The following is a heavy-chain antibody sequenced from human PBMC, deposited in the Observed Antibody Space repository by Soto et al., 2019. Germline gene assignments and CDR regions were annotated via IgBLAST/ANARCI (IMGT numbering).Heavy chain of an antibody. D-gene: IGHD2-2*01. J-gene: IGHJ4*02. Sequence: GGSLILSCAASGFTFSSYSMNWVRQAPGKGLEWVSSISSRSSYIYYADSVKGRFTISRDNAKNSLYLQMNSLRAEDTAVYYCAIVTLGYCISTSCFYDYWGQGTLVTVSS. CDR2: ISSRSSYI. V-gene: IGHV3-21*01. CDR3: AIVTLGYCISTSCFYDY. CDR1: GFTFSSYS.